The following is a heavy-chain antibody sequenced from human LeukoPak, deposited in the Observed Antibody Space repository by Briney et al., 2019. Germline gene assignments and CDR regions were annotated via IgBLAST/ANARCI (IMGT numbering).Heavy chain of an antibody. Sequence: AGRSLRLSCAASGFTFSSYGMHWVRQAPGKGLEWVAVIWYDGSNKYYADSVKGRFTISRDNSKNTLYLQMNSLRAEDTAVYYCAKERFYSGSSPFDYWGQGTLVTVSP. D-gene: IGHD1-26*01. CDR2: IWYDGSNK. V-gene: IGHV3-33*06. J-gene: IGHJ4*02. CDR3: AKERFYSGSSPFDY. CDR1: GFTFSSYG.